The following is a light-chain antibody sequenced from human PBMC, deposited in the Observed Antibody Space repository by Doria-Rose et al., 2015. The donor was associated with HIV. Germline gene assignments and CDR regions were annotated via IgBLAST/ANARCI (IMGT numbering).Light chain of an antibody. CDR2: WAS. V-gene: IGKV4-1*01. J-gene: IGKJ3*01. CDR3: QQYYDTPS. Sequence: DIRLTQSPESLGMSLGERATLNCKSNQSLLYTSKHYLAWYQQKPGRPPKLLIYWASTRQSGVPARFSGSGSGTDFTLTISSLEAEDVAVYYCQQYYDTPSFGPGTTVDIK. CDR1: QSLLYTSKHY.